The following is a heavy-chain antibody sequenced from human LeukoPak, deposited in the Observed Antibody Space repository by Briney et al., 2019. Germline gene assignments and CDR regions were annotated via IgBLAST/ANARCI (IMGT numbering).Heavy chain of an antibody. D-gene: IGHD3-22*01. CDR3: ARGSGYRSGYYY. Sequence: PSETLSLTCAVYGGSFSGYYWSWIRQPPGKGLEWIGEINHSGSTNYNPSLKSRVTISVVTSKNQFSLKLSSVTAADTAVYYCARGSGYRSGYYYWGQGTLVTVSS. V-gene: IGHV4-34*01. J-gene: IGHJ4*02. CDR1: GGSFSGYY. CDR2: INHSGST.